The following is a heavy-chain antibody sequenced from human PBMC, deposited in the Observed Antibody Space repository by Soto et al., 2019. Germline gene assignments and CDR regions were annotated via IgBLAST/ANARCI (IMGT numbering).Heavy chain of an antibody. Sequence: QVQLLQSGAEVKKPGSSVKVSCKASGGTFSSYTISWVRQAPGPGLEWMGGIIPISGTTTYAQKFQGRVTIMADKSTSTAYMELSSLRSADTAVYHCARDETQGMTVMVGAKSHAFNIWGQGTLVTVAS. CDR2: IIPISGTT. D-gene: IGHD2-15*01. CDR3: ARDETQGMTVMVGAKSHAFNI. J-gene: IGHJ3*02. V-gene: IGHV1-69*06. CDR1: GGTFSSYT.